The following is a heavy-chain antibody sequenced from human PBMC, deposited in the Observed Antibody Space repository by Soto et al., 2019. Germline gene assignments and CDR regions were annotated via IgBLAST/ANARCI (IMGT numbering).Heavy chain of an antibody. J-gene: IGHJ5*02. CDR1: GGTFSSYA. V-gene: IGHV1-69*13. CDR2: IIPIFGTA. Sequence: SVKVSCKASGGTFSSYAISWVRQAPGQGLEWMGGIIPIFGTANYAQKFQGRVTITADESTSTAYMELSSLRSEDTAVYYCARGGFFRYYYDSSGYYHVWFDPWGQGTLVTVSS. D-gene: IGHD3-22*01. CDR3: ARGGFFRYYYDSSGYYHVWFDP.